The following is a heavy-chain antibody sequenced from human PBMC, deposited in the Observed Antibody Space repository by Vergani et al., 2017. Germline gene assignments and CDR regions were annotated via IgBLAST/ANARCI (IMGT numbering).Heavy chain of an antibody. CDR3: AKDVVIAAADWYFDL. Sequence: EVQLVESGGGLVQPGRSLRLSCAASGFTFDDYAMHWVRQAPGKGLEWGSGISWNSGSIGYAYSVKGRFTISRDNAKHSLYLQMNSLRAEDTALYYCAKDVVIAAADWYFDLWGRGTLVTVSS. D-gene: IGHD6-13*01. J-gene: IGHJ2*01. V-gene: IGHV3-9*01. CDR2: ISWNSGSI. CDR1: GFTFDDYA.